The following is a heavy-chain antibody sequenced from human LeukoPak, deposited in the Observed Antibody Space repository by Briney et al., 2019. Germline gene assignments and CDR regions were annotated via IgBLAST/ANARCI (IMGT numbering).Heavy chain of an antibody. CDR3: AIPRGSYDY. CDR1: GSTFSSYA. CDR2: ISGSGGST. Sequence: GGSLRLSCAASGSTFSSYAMSWVRQAPGKGLEWVSAISGSGGSTYYADSVKGQFTISRDNSKNTLYLQMNSLRAEDTAVYYCAIPRGSYDYWGQGTLVTVSS. D-gene: IGHD1-26*01. J-gene: IGHJ4*02. V-gene: IGHV3-23*01.